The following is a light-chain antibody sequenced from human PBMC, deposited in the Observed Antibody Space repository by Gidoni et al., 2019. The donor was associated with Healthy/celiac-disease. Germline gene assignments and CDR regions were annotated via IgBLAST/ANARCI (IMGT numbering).Light chain of an antibody. V-gene: IGKV1-5*03. CDR3: QQYSSYPGT. J-gene: IGKJ1*01. CDR1: QTISSW. CDR2: MAS. Sequence: IQMTQPPSTLSASVGDRVTIPCRATQTISSWFAWYQQKPGKAPKLLIYMASSLESGAPSRFSGSGSRAEFTLTISSLQPDDFATYCYQQYSSYPGTFGQGTKVEIK.